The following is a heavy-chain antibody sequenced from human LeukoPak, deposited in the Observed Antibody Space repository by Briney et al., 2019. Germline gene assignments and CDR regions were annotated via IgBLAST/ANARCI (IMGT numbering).Heavy chain of an antibody. D-gene: IGHD6-13*01. CDR3: VCPSLAQIAAAGNDAFDV. CDR1: GFTFSTYG. V-gene: IGHV3-30*03. CDR2: IVYDGGNK. J-gene: IGHJ3*01. Sequence: PGRSLRLSCAASGFTFSTYGMHWVRQAPGKGLEWVAVIVYDGGNKNYADSVKGRFTISRDNSKNTLYLQMNSLRAEDTAVYYCVCPSLAQIAAAGNDAFDVWGQGTMVIVSS.